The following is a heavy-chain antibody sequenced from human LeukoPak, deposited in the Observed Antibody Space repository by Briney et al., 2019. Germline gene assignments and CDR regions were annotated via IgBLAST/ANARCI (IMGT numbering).Heavy chain of an antibody. V-gene: IGHV3-11*01. D-gene: IGHD6-13*01. CDR2: ISSSGSTI. CDR1: GFTFSDYY. CDR3: ARGKKSRIAAATFVVYYYYGMDV. J-gene: IGHJ6*02. Sequence: GGSLRLSCAASGFTFSDYYMSWIRQAPGKRLEWVSYISSSGSTIYYADSVKGRFTISRDNAKNSLYLQMNSLRAEDTAVYYCARGKKSRIAAATFVVYYYYGMDVWGQGTTVTVSS.